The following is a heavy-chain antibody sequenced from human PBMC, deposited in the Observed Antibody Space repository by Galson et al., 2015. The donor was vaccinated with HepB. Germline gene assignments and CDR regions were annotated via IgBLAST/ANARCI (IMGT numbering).Heavy chain of an antibody. J-gene: IGHJ3*02. CDR3: ARDPTSGASRGAFDI. D-gene: IGHD2-15*01. V-gene: IGHV3-7*03. Sequence: SLRLSCAASGFTFSSYWMSWVRQAPGKGLEWVANIKQDGSEKYYADSVKGRFTISRDNAKNSLYLQMNSLRAEDTAVYYCARDPTSGASRGAFDIWGQGTMVTVSS. CDR2: IKQDGSEK. CDR1: GFTFSSYW.